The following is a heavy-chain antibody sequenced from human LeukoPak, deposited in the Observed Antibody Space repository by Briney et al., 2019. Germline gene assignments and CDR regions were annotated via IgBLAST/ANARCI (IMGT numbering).Heavy chain of an antibody. V-gene: IGHV4-34*01. CDR1: GGSFSGYY. CDR3: ARSLRWLRFELGGFGY. Sequence: SETLSLTCAVYGGSFSGYYWSWIRQPPGKGLEWIGEINHSGSTNYNPTLKSRVTISVDTSKNQFSLKLSSVTAADTAVYYCARSLRWLRFELGGFGYWGQGTLVTVSS. D-gene: IGHD5-12*01. J-gene: IGHJ4*02. CDR2: INHSGST.